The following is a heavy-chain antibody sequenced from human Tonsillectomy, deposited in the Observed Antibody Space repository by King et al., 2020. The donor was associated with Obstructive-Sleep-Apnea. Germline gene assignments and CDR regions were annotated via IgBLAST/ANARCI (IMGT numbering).Heavy chain of an antibody. Sequence: TLKESGPTLVKPTQTLTLTCTFSGFSLSTSGVGVGWIRQPPGKALEWLALIYWDDDKRYSPSLKSRLTITKDTSKNQVVLTMTNMDPVDTVTYYCARRSGSGYFDYWVQGTLVPVSS. V-gene: IGHV2-5*02. CDR1: GFSLSTSGVG. J-gene: IGHJ4*02. CDR3: ARRSGSGYFDY. D-gene: IGHD3-10*01. CDR2: IYWDDDK.